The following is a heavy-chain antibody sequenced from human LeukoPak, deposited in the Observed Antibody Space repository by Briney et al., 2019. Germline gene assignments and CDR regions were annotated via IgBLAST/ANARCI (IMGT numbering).Heavy chain of an antibody. Sequence: SETLSVTCAIPRDRASSDTASGNSIRHSPSRCLEWLGRTYYRAKWYTDHAPSVRGRVIIDPDTSKNQFSLQLMSVTPEDTAIYFCARDDRYTNNWRSYYYYGLDVWGQGTTVTVSS. J-gene: IGHJ6*02. D-gene: IGHD6-13*01. CDR2: TYYRAKWYT. CDR1: RDRASSDTAS. CDR3: ARDDRYTNNWRSYYYYGLDV. V-gene: IGHV6-1*01.